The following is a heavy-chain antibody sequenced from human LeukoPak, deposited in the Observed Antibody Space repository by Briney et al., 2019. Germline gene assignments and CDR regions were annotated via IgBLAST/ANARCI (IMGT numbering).Heavy chain of an antibody. CDR1: GFTFSSYS. Sequence: GGSLRLSCAASGFTFSSYSMNWVRQAPGKGLEWVSSISSSSSYIYHADSVKGRFTISRDNAKNSLYLQMNSLRAEDTAVYYCARDYSSGWYWFDPWGQGTLVTVSS. CDR2: ISSSSSYI. D-gene: IGHD6-19*01. V-gene: IGHV3-21*01. CDR3: ARDYSSGWYWFDP. J-gene: IGHJ5*02.